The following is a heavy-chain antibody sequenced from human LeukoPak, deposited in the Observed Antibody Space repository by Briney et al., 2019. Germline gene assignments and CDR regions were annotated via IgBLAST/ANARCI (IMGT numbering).Heavy chain of an antibody. Sequence: ASVKVSCKASGYSFTSNYIHWVRQAPGQGLEWMGWISAYNGNTNYAQKLQGRVTMTTDTSTSAAYMELRSLRSDDTAVYYCARERPWMDVWGQGTTVTVSS. V-gene: IGHV1-18*04. J-gene: IGHJ6*02. CDR1: GYSFTSNY. CDR3: ARERPWMDV. CDR2: ISAYNGNT.